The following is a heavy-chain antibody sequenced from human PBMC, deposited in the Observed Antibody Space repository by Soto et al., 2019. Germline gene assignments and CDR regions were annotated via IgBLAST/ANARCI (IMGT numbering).Heavy chain of an antibody. V-gene: IGHV3-23*01. Sequence: GGSLRLSCAASGFTFSSYAMSWVRQAPGKGLEWVSAISGSGGSTYYADSVKGRFTISRDNSKNTLYLQMNSLRAEDTAVYYCAKVAYYDFWSGHYYYYGMDVWGQGTTVTVSS. CDR2: ISGSGGST. D-gene: IGHD3-3*01. J-gene: IGHJ6*02. CDR3: AKVAYYDFWSGHYYYYGMDV. CDR1: GFTFSSYA.